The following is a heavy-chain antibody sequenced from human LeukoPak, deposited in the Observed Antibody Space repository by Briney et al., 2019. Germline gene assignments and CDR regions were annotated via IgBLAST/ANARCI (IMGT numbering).Heavy chain of an antibody. J-gene: IGHJ4*02. CDR2: IIPIFGTA. Sequence: GSSVKVSCKASGGTFSSYAISWVRQAPGQGLEWMGGIIPIFGTANYAQKFQGRVTITADESASTAYMELSSLRSEDTAVYYCATVIAARHFDYWGQGTLVTVSS. CDR1: GGTFSSYA. CDR3: ATVIAARHFDY. V-gene: IGHV1-69*01. D-gene: IGHD6-6*01.